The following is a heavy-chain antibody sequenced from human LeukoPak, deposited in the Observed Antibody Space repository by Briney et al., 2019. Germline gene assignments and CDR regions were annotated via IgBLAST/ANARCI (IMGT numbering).Heavy chain of an antibody. CDR2: INHSGST. CDR1: GGSFSGYY. V-gene: IGHV4-34*01. CDR3: ARGRGYYYEYPGDY. D-gene: IGHD3-22*01. J-gene: IGHJ4*02. Sequence: PSETLSLTCAVSGGSFSGYYWSWIRQPPGKGLEWIGEINHSGSTNYNPSLKSRVTISVDTSKNQFSLKLSSVTAADTAVYYCARGRGYYYEYPGDYWGQGTLVTVSS.